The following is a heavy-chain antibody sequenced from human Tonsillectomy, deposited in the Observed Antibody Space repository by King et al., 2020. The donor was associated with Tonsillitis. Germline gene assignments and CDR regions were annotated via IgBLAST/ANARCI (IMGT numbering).Heavy chain of an antibody. Sequence: VQLVESGGGLVQPGGSLRLSCAASGFTFSTYAMTWVRQAPGKGLEWVSAISGSAASTYYADSVKGRFTISRDNSKNTPYLQMNSLRAEDTAVYYCAKLGYSSGWYGYFDYWGQGTLVTVSS. CDR2: ISGSAAST. D-gene: IGHD6-19*01. CDR3: AKLGYSSGWYGYFDY. V-gene: IGHV3-23*04. CDR1: GFTFSTYA. J-gene: IGHJ4*02.